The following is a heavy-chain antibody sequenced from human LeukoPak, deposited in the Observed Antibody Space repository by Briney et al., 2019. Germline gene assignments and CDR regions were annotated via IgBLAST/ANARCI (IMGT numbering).Heavy chain of an antibody. J-gene: IGHJ4*02. D-gene: IGHD6-6*01. CDR1: GFTFSSYS. Sequence: GGSPRLSCAASGFTFSSYSMNWGRQAPGKGLEWVSSISSSSSYIYYADSVKGRFTISRDNAKNSLYLQMNSLRAEDTAVYYCARDLLEYSSSSVDYWGQGALVTVSS. CDR2: ISSSSSYI. V-gene: IGHV3-21*01. CDR3: ARDLLEYSSSSVDY.